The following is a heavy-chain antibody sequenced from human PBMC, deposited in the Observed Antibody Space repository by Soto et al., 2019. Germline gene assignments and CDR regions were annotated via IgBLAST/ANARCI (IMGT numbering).Heavy chain of an antibody. J-gene: IGHJ4*02. CDR1: GYSISSSTW. Sequence: PETLSLTCAVSGYSISSSTWWGWIRQPPGQGLEWLGSISYSGSTYYNPPLKRRVTMSVGTAKNQFSRKLSSVTAVYTAVYYCARKGYVSGSSCYFDYWGQGTLVTVSS. V-gene: IGHV4-28*01. CDR2: ISYSGST. CDR3: ARKGYVSGSSCYFDY. D-gene: IGHD3-10*01.